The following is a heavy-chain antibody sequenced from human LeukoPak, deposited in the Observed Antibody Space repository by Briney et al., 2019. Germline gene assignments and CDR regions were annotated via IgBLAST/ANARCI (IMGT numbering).Heavy chain of an antibody. CDR2: ISSSSSYI. V-gene: IGHV3-21*01. D-gene: IGHD3-10*01. J-gene: IGHJ4*02. CDR3: ARDSYYGSGSYLTGFDY. Sequence: GGSLRLSCAASGFTFSSYSMNWVRQAPGKGLEWVSSISSSSSYIYYADSVKGRFTISRDNAKNSLYLQMNSLRAEDTAVYYCARDSYYGSGSYLTGFDYWGQGTLVTVSS. CDR1: GFTFSSYS.